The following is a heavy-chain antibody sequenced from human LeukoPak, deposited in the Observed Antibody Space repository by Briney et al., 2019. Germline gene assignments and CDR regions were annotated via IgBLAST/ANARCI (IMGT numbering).Heavy chain of an antibody. J-gene: IGHJ3*02. V-gene: IGHV3-33*01. CDR1: EFSFSNYG. D-gene: IGHD6-25*01. CDR2: ICYDGSNK. CDR3: ARGSGGQADLVKWTRSTFDI. Sequence: PGGSLRLSWVASEFSFSNYGIRWVRQAPGKGLEWVAVICYDGSNKYYADSVKGRFTISRDNSKNTLYLQMNSLRAEDTAVYYCARGSGGQADLVKWTRSTFDIWGQGTMVTVSS.